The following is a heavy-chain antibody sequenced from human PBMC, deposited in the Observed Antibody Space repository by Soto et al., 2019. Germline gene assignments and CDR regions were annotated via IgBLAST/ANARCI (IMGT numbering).Heavy chain of an antibody. V-gene: IGHV4-59*08. Sequence: SETLSLTCTVSGGSISSYYWSWIRQPPGKGLEWIGYIYYSGSTNYNPSLKSRVTISVDTSKNQFSLKLSSVTAADTAVYYCARHSFTSIAKIDYWGQGTLVTVSS. CDR2: IYYSGST. D-gene: IGHD6-6*01. CDR3: ARHSFTSIAKIDY. CDR1: GGSISSYY. J-gene: IGHJ4*02.